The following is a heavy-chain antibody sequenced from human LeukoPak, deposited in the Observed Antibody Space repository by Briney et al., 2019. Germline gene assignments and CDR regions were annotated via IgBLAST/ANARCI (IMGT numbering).Heavy chain of an antibody. Sequence: GGSLRLSCAASGFTFSDYYMSWIRHAPGKGLEWVSYISSSGSTIYYADSVKGRFTISRDNAKNSLYLQMNSLRAEDTAVYYCARVRRNYYDSSGPLTGWGQGTLVTVSS. J-gene: IGHJ4*02. CDR2: ISSSGSTI. CDR3: ARVRRNYYDSSGPLTG. V-gene: IGHV3-11*04. D-gene: IGHD3-22*01. CDR1: GFTFSDYY.